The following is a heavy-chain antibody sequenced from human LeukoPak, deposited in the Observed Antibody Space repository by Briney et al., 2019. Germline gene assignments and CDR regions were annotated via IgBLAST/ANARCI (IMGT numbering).Heavy chain of an antibody. CDR1: GGSISSHY. CDR2: IYYSGST. Sequence: SEILSLTCTASGGSISSHYWSWIRQPPGKGLEWIGYIYYSGSTNYNPSLKSRVTISVDTSKNQFSLRLSSVTAADTAVYYCARHRPPGFDFWGQGTMVTVSS. D-gene: IGHD6-6*01. CDR3: ARHRPPGFDF. J-gene: IGHJ3*01. V-gene: IGHV4-59*11.